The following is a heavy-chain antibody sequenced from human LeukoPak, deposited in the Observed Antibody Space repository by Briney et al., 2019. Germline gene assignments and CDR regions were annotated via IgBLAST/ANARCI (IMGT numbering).Heavy chain of an antibody. CDR1: GFTFSRYG. V-gene: IGHV3-64D*09. CDR3: VAGYYFDY. J-gene: IGHJ4*02. Sequence: GGSLRLSYPPSGFTFSRYGGEWIRQAPGKGLEYVSAISSNGGSTYYADSVKGRVTISRDNSKDTLYLQMSSLRADDTAVYYCVAGYYFDYWGQGTLVTVSS. CDR2: ISSNGGST. D-gene: IGHD1-14*01.